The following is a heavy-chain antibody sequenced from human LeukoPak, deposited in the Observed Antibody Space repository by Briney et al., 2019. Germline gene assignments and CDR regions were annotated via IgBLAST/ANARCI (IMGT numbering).Heavy chain of an antibody. CDR3: AKDLTVFADAFDI. D-gene: IGHD3-3*01. J-gene: IGHJ3*02. V-gene: IGHV3-30*02. CDR2: IRYDGSNK. CDR1: GFTVSSNC. Sequence: PGGSLRLSCAASGFTVSSNCMSWVRQAPGKGLEWVAFIRYDGSNKYYADSVKGRFTISRDNSKNTLYLQMNSLRAEDTAVYYCAKDLTVFADAFDIWGQGTMVTVSS.